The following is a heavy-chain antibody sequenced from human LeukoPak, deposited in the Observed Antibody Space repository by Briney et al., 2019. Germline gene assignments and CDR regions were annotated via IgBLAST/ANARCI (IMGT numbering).Heavy chain of an antibody. V-gene: IGHV4-34*01. CDR3: ARLTMVRGANY. J-gene: IGHJ4*02. CDR1: GGSFSGYY. Sequence: PSETLSLTCAVYGGSFSGYYWSWIRQPPGKGLEWIGEINHSGSTNYNPSLKSRVTISVDTSKNQFSLKLSSVTAADTAVYYCARLTMVRGANYWGQGTLVTVSS. D-gene: IGHD3-10*01. CDR2: INHSGST.